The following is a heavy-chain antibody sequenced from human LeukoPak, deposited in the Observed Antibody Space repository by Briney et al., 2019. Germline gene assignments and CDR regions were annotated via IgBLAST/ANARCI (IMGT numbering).Heavy chain of an antibody. V-gene: IGHV3-23*01. CDR3: AKLITGTSMGDH. Sequence: GGSLRLSCAASGFTFSSYAMSWVRQAPGKGLEWVSAISGSGGSTYYADSVKGRFTISRDNSKNTPYLQMNSLRAEDTAVYYCAKLITGTSMGDHWGQGTLVTVSS. CDR2: ISGSGGST. J-gene: IGHJ5*02. D-gene: IGHD1-20*01. CDR1: GFTFSSYA.